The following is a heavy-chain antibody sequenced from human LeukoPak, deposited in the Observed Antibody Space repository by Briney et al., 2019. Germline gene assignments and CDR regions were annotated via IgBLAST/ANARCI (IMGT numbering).Heavy chain of an antibody. J-gene: IGHJ2*01. CDR2: INPNSGGP. Sequence: ASVKVSCKASGYTFTGYYMHWMRQAPGQGLEWMGWINPNSGGPNYAQNFQGRVTMTRDTSISTAYMELSSLRSDDTAVYYCARGKGMTSATANFVDLWGRGTLATVSS. D-gene: IGHD1-20*01. V-gene: IGHV1-2*02. CDR3: ARGKGMTSATANFVDL. CDR1: GYTFTGYY.